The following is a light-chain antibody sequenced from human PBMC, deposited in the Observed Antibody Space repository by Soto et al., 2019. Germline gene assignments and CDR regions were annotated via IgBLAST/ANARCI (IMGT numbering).Light chain of an antibody. CDR2: GAS. Sequence: EIVMTQSPATLSVSPGERDTLSCRASQTVSSNLDWYQQKPGQAPRLLIYGASTRATDIPARFSGSGSGTEFTLTISSLQSEDFAGYYCQHYNDWPRWTFGQGTKVEIK. V-gene: IGKV3-15*01. CDR3: QHYNDWPRWT. J-gene: IGKJ1*01. CDR1: QTVSSN.